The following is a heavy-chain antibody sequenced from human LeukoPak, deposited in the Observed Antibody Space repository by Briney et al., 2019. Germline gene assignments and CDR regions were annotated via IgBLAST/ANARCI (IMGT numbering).Heavy chain of an antibody. CDR1: GYTFTSYG. V-gene: IGHV1-18*01. CDR3: ASLRGGRLQRGMDV. Sequence: ASVKVSCKASGYTFTSYGISWVRQAPGQGLEWMGWISAYNGNTNYAQKLQGRVTMTTDTSTSTAYMELRSLRSDDTAVYYCASLRGGRLQRGMDVWGQGTTVSVSS. J-gene: IGHJ6*02. CDR2: ISAYNGNT. D-gene: IGHD1-1*01.